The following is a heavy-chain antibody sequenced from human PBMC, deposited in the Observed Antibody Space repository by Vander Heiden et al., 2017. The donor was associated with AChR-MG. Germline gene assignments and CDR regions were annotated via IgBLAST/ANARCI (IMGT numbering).Heavy chain of an antibody. CDR3: ARSLDFFDR. V-gene: IGHV1-18*04. J-gene: IGHJ4*02. CDR2: ISSHNGNT. Sequence: QVQLVQSGAEVKTPGASVKVSCKASGYTFEDYDISWVRQAPGQGLERMGWISSHNGNTNQTRKLQGRLTVTTAKYTSTAYMELRSLGSDDTAVYYGARSLDFFDRWGQGTLVTVS. CDR1: GYTFEDYD.